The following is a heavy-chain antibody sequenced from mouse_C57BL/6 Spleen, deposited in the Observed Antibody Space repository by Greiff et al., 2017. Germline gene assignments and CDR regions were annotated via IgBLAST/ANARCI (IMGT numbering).Heavy chain of an antibody. D-gene: IGHD2-3*01. J-gene: IGHJ3*01. CDR2: IRLKSDNYAT. CDR1: GFTFRNYW. V-gene: IGHV6-3*01. Sequence: VQLEESGAGLVQPGGSMKLSCVASGFTFRNYWMNWVRQSPEKGLVWVAQIRLKSDNYATHYAESGKGRFTISRDDSKRSVDLEMNNLRAEVSVFYYCAEGGFYSLPFGYCGQVTPVSVSA. CDR3: AEGGFYSLPFGY.